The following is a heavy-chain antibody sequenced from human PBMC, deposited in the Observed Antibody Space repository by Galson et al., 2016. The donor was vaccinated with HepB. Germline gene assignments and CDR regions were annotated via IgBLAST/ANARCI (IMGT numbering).Heavy chain of an antibody. V-gene: IGHV3-74*01. CDR1: GFTFSSHW. Sequence: SLRLSCAASGFTFSSHWMHWVRQAPGKGLVCVSRLKSDGTSTYYADSVKDRFIVSRDNSKNTLYLQMNSLRAEDTAVYYCASPPSDNTGYYYRWGQGALVTVSS. D-gene: IGHD3-22*01. CDR2: LKSDGTST. J-gene: IGHJ4*02. CDR3: ASPPSDNTGYYYR.